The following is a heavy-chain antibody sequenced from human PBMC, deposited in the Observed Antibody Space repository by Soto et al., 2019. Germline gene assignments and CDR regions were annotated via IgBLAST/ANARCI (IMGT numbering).Heavy chain of an antibody. CDR2: IYYSGST. D-gene: IGHD3-16*02. J-gene: IGHJ3*02. CDR3: ARFIRRPAFDI. V-gene: IGHV4-30-4*01. CDR1: GGSISSDDYY. Sequence: QVQLQESGPGLVKPSQTLSLTCTVSGGSISSDDYYWSWIRQPPGKGLECIGYIYYSGSTYYNPSLNSRVTISVDTSKNQFSLKLRSVTAADTAVYYCARFIRRPAFDIWGQGTMVTVSS.